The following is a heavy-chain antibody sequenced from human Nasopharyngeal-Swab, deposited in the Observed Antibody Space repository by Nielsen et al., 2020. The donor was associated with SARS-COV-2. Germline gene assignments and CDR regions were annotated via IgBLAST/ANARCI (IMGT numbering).Heavy chain of an antibody. V-gene: IGHV4-31*02. CDR2: IYYSGST. D-gene: IGHD4-17*01. J-gene: IGHJ6*04. Sequence: CIRQPPGKGLEWIGYIYYSGSTYYNPSLKSRVTISVDTSKNQFSLKLSSVTAADTAVYYCARNYGDQVNMDVWGKGTTVTVSS. CDR3: ARNYGDQVNMDV.